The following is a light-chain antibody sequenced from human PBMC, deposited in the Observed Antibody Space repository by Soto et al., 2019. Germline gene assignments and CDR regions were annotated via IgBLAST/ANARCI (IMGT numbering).Light chain of an antibody. Sequence: QSVLTQPASVSGSPGQSITISCTGTSSDVGTYDSVSWYLHHPGKAPKLMIYEVINRPSGVSNRFSGSKSGNTASLTISGLKAEDEADYYCSSYTSSSTVVFGGGTKVTVL. CDR1: SSDVGTYDS. CDR2: EVI. V-gene: IGLV2-14*01. J-gene: IGLJ2*01. CDR3: SSYTSSSTVV.